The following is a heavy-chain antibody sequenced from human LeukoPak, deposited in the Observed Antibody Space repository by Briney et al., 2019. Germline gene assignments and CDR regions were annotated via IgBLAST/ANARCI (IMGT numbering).Heavy chain of an antibody. V-gene: IGHV3-48*03. J-gene: IGHJ4*02. CDR1: GFTFSNYE. CDR2: ISSGGTMM. CDR3: ARDLVADYYGSGSYTDY. Sequence: GGSLRLSCAASGFTFSNYEMNWVRQAPGKGLEWVSYISSGGTMMYYADSVKGRFTISRDNAKNSLSLQMNSLRAEDTAVYYCARDLVADYYGSGSYTDYWGQGTLVTVSS. D-gene: IGHD3-10*01.